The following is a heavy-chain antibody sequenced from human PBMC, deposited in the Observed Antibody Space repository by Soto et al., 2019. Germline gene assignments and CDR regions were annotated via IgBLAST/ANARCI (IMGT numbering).Heavy chain of an antibody. V-gene: IGHV4-30-2*01. CDR2: IYHSGST. CDR3: ARGIATAVDY. CDR1: GGSISSGGYS. D-gene: IGHD6-13*01. J-gene: IGHJ4*02. Sequence: QLQLQESGSGLVKPSQTLSLTCAVSGGSISSGGYSWSWIRQPPGKGLEWIGYIYHSGSTYYNPSLKSRVTISVDRSKNQFPLKLSSVTAADTAVYYCARGIATAVDYWGQGTLVTVSS.